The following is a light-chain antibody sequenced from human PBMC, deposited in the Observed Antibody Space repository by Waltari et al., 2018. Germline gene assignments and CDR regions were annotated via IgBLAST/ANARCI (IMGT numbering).Light chain of an antibody. CDR2: GNT. J-gene: IGLJ3*02. Sequence: QSVLTQPPSMSGAPGQKVTIPCTGGSSNFGANYDVHWYQQFPGTAPKLPIFGNTNRPSRVPGRFSGSRSGTSASLAIAGLQSEDEAVYYGQSFDSSLSASVFGGGTKLTVL. CDR3: QSFDSSLSASV. CDR1: SSNFGANYD. V-gene: IGLV1-40*01.